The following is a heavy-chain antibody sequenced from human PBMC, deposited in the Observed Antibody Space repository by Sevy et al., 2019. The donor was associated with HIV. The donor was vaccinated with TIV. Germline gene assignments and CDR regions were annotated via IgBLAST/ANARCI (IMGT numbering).Heavy chain of an antibody. CDR1: GGSISSGNYY. D-gene: IGHD4-17*01. CDR2: IYYSGST. J-gene: IGHJ1*01. Sequence: SETLSLTCTVSGGSISSGNYYWSWIRQPPGKGLEWIGYIYYSGSTYYNPSLNSLVTTSVDTSKNQFSLKLSSVTAADTAVYYCATEDYGDERGYFQHWGQGTLVTVSS. CDR3: ATEDYGDERGYFQH. V-gene: IGHV4-30-4*01.